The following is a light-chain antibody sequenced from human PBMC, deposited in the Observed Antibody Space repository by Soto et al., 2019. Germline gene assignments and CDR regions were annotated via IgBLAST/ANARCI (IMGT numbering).Light chain of an antibody. Sequence: QSVLTQPASVSGSPGQSITISCTGTSSDVGGYNYVSWYQQHPGKAPKVIIYEVSNRPSGVSNRFSGSKSGNTASLTISGLQPEDEADYYCSSYTSISTSVFGTGTKVTVL. CDR2: EVS. CDR3: SSYTSISTSV. V-gene: IGLV2-14*01. CDR1: SSDVGGYNY. J-gene: IGLJ1*01.